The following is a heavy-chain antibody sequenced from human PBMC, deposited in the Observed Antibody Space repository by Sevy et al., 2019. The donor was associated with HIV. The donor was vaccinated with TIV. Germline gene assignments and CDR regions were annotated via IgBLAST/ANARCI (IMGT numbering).Heavy chain of an antibody. D-gene: IGHD3-10*01. CDR3: EHSLLYGSGHTNGDYMDV. CDR2: IDWDDDK. V-gene: IGHV2-5*02. J-gene: IGHJ6*03. CDR1: GFSLSTSGVG. Sequence: SGPTLVKPTQTLTLTCTFSGFSLSTSGVGVGWIRQPPGKALEWLALIDWDDDKRYSPSLKSRHTITKDTPKNQVVLTMTNMDPVDTPTYYCEHSLLYGSGHTNGDYMDVWGKGPTVTVSS.